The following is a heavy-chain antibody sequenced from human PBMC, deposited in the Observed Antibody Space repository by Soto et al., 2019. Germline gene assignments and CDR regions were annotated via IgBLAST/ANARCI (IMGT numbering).Heavy chain of an antibody. CDR1: GLTVSSNY. D-gene: IGHD2-2*01. J-gene: IGHJ4*02. CDR3: ARGGGGSSLDY. Sequence: EVQLVETGGGLNQRGGSLRLSCAASGLTVSSNYMSWVRQAPGKGLEWVSIISGGGTTYYADSVKGRFTISRDNPKNTLYLQMNSLRGEDTAVYYCARGGGGSSLDYWGQGTLVTVSS. V-gene: IGHV3-53*02. CDR2: ISGGGTT.